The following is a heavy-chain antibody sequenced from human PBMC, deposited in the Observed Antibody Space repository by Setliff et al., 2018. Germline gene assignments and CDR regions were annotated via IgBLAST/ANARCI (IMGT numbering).Heavy chain of an antibody. Sequence: GGSLRLSCAASGFTFSSYEMNWVRQAPGKGLEWVSHISSSGSTIYYADSVKGQFTISRDNAKNSLYLQMNSLRAEDTAVYYCAKNTEWLGDSSDAFDSWGQGTMVTVSS. V-gene: IGHV3-48*03. CDR3: AKNTEWLGDSSDAFDS. CDR1: GFTFSSYE. J-gene: IGHJ3*02. D-gene: IGHD6-19*01. CDR2: ISSSGSTI.